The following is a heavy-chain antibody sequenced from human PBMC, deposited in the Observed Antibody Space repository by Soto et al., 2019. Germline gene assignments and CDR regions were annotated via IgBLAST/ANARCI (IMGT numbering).Heavy chain of an antibody. Sequence: ASVKVSCKASGYTFTSYYMHXVRQAPGQGLEWMGIINPSGGSTSYAQKFQGRVTMTRDTSTSTVYMELSSLRSEDTAVYYCARESRVGSGWYYYYYGMDVWGQGTTVTVSS. CDR3: ARESRVGSGWYYYYYGMDV. V-gene: IGHV1-46*01. D-gene: IGHD6-19*01. J-gene: IGHJ6*02. CDR2: INPSGGST. CDR1: GYTFTSYY.